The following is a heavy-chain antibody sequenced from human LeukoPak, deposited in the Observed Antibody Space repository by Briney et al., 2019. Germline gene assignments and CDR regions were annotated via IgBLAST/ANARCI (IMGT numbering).Heavy chain of an antibody. CDR3: AKDQSQ. CDR2: ISIDGNNK. Sequence: QPGGSLRLSCAASGFTFSSYAMTWVRQAPGKGLEWVAVISIDGNNKYYGDSVKGRFTISRDNSKNTLYLQINSLRPEDTAVYYCAKDQSQWGQGTLVIVSS. V-gene: IGHV3-30*18. J-gene: IGHJ4*02. CDR1: GFTFSSYA.